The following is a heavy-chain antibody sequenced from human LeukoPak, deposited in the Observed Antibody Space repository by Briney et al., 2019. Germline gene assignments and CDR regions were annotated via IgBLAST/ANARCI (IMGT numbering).Heavy chain of an antibody. V-gene: IGHV7-4-1*02. D-gene: IGHD6-6*01. J-gene: IGHJ6*03. CDR3: ARGGSSSLGVAYYYYYMDV. CDR2: INTNTGNP. CDR1: GYTFTSYA. Sequence: GASVKVSCKASGYTFTSYAINWVRQAPGQGLEWMGWINTNTGNPTYAQGFTGRFVFSLDTSVSTAYLQISSLKAEDTAVYYCARGGSSSLGVAYYYYYMDVWGKGTTVTVSS.